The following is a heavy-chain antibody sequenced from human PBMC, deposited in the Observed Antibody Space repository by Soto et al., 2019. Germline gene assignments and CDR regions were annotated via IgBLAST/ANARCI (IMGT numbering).Heavy chain of an antibody. D-gene: IGHD2-8*01. Sequence: QVQLVESGGGVVQPGRSLRLSCAASGFTFSSYGMHWVRQAPGKGLEWVAVISYDGSNKYYADSVKGLFTISRDNSKNTLYLQMNILRAEDTAVYYCAKDRGLYCTNGVCYAFDYWGQGTLVTVSS. V-gene: IGHV3-30*18. CDR1: GFTFSSYG. CDR3: AKDRGLYCTNGVCYAFDY. J-gene: IGHJ4*02. CDR2: ISYDGSNK.